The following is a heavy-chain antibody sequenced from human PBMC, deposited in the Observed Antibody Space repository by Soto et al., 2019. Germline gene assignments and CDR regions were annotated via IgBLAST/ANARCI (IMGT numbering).Heavy chain of an antibody. V-gene: IGHV1-24*01. CDR1: GYSLTELS. D-gene: IGHD3-22*01. Sequence: SLKVSFKVSGYSLTELSMHWVRQAPVKGLEWMGGFDPKDGETVYAQKFQGRVTMTEDTSTDTAYMELSSLRSEDTAVFYCATEPRDNYYYRSGGEYWGQGTQVT. CDR2: FDPKDGET. CDR3: ATEPRDNYYYRSGGEY. J-gene: IGHJ4*02.